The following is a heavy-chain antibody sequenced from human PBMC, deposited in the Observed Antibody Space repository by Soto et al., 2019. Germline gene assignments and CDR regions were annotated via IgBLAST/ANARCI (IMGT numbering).Heavy chain of an antibody. D-gene: IGHD1-7*01. CDR2: ISSASSYI. CDR3: ARELELFYGMDV. J-gene: IGHJ6*02. V-gene: IGHV3-21*01. Sequence: VGSLRLSCAVSGFTFSSYSLNWVRQAPGKGLEWVSSISSASSYIYYADSVKGRFTISRDNAKNSLYLQMNSLRAEDTAVYYCARELELFYGMDVWGQGTTVTVSS. CDR1: GFTFSSYS.